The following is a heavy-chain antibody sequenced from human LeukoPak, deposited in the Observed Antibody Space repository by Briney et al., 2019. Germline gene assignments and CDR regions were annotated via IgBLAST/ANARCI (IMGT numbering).Heavy chain of an antibody. CDR2: ISGSGGST. V-gene: IGHV3-23*01. CDR1: GFTFSIYA. J-gene: IGHJ4*02. CDR3: AKDPSKGGYYYYYFEY. Sequence: GGSLTLSCAASGFTFSIYAMSGVRQAPGKGLEWVLGISGSGGSTYYADSVKGRFTISRDNSKNTLYLQMNSLRAEDTAVYYCAKDPSKGGYYYYYFEYWGQGILVTASS. D-gene: IGHD3-22*01.